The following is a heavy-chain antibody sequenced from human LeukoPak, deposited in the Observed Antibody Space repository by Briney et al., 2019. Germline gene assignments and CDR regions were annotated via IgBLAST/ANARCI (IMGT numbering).Heavy chain of an antibody. Sequence: GGSLRLSCAASGFTVSTNYMSWVRQAPGKGLEWVSVIYSAGSTYYADSVKGRFTISRDNSKNTLYLQMNSLRAEDTAVYYCARARPRYYDSSGYYHFDYWGQGTLVTVSS. J-gene: IGHJ4*02. CDR3: ARARPRYYDSSGYYHFDY. V-gene: IGHV3-66*01. CDR1: GFTVSTNY. D-gene: IGHD3-22*01. CDR2: IYSAGST.